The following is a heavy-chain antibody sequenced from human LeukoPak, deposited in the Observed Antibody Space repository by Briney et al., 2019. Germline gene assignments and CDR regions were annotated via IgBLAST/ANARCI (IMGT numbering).Heavy chain of an antibody. Sequence: ASVKVSCKASGYTFTSYDINWVRQATGQGLEWMGWMNPNSGNTGYAQKFQGRVTMTRNTSISTAYMELSSLRSEDTAVYYCARVGAFRSHYDFWSGPRKVYWFGPWGQGTLVTVSS. V-gene: IGHV1-8*01. CDR2: MNPNSGNT. CDR3: ARVGAFRSHYDFWSGPRKVYWFGP. J-gene: IGHJ5*02. CDR1: GYTFTSYD. D-gene: IGHD3-3*01.